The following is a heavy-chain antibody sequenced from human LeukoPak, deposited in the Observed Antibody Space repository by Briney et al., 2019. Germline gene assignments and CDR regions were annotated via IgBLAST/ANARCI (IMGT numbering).Heavy chain of an antibody. D-gene: IGHD2-2*01. Sequence: PGGSLRLSCAASGFTFSSYSMNWVRQAPGKGLEWVSSISSSSSYIYYADSVKGRFTISRDNAKNSLYLQMNSLRAEDTAVYYCAKDSAIVVVPAAIQGPPSLGGYNWFDPWGQGTLVTVSS. CDR2: ISSSSSYI. V-gene: IGHV3-21*04. CDR1: GFTFSSYS. J-gene: IGHJ5*02. CDR3: AKDSAIVVVPAAIQGPPSLGGYNWFDP.